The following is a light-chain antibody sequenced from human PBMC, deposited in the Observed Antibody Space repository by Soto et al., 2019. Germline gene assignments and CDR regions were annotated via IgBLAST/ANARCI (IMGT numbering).Light chain of an antibody. Sequence: DIQMTQSPSTLSASVGDRVTITCRASQSISSWLAWYQQKPGKAPKLLIYDASSLESGVPSRFSGSGSGTEFTLSYTSLQTDDFASYYCQHYNSHCTFGHGTNLEIK. CDR2: DAS. V-gene: IGKV1-5*01. CDR3: QHYNSHCT. J-gene: IGKJ2*02. CDR1: QSISSW.